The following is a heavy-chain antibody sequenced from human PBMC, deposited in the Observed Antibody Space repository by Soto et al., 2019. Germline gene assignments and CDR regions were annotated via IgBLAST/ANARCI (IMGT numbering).Heavy chain of an antibody. Sequence: GGSLRLSCAASGFTFSGSAMHWVRQASGKGLEWVGRIRSKANSYATAYAASVKGRFTISRDDSKNTAYLQMNSLKTEDTAVYYCTRHGGIVGAGQGYWGQGTLVTVSS. CDR2: IRSKANSYAT. D-gene: IGHD1-26*01. CDR3: TRHGGIVGAGQGY. CDR1: GFTFSGSA. V-gene: IGHV3-73*01. J-gene: IGHJ4*02.